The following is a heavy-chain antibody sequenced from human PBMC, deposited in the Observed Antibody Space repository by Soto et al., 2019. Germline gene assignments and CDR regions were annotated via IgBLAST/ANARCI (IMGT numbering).Heavy chain of an antibody. CDR2: IYYLGST. CDR3: ARDGYDGSGSPYPDF. J-gene: IGHJ4*02. CDR1: GASMSEYF. D-gene: IGHD3-10*01. V-gene: IGHV4-59*01. Sequence: SETLSLTCTVSGASMSEYFWSWIRQSPGKGLEWIGYIYYLGSTDYNPSLKSRVTISVDTSKRQFSLRLTSVTAADTAVYYCARDGYDGSGSPYPDFWGPGTQVTVSS.